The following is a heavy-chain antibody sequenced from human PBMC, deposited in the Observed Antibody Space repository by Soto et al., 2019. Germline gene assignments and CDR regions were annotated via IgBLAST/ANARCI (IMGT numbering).Heavy chain of an antibody. D-gene: IGHD2-15*01. CDR2: IIPIIGTT. Sequence: SVKVSCKASGGTFSSYAISWVRQAPGQGLEWMGGIIPIIGTTNYAQKLQGRVTMTPDKSTSTAYMELRSLRSDDTAVYYCARTPPLEPVHFDYWGQGTLVTVSS. CDR3: ARTPPLEPVHFDY. V-gene: IGHV1-69*06. J-gene: IGHJ4*02. CDR1: GGTFSSYA.